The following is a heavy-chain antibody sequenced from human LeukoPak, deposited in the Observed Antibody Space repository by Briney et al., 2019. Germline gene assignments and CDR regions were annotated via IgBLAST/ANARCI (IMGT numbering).Heavy chain of an antibody. J-gene: IGHJ5*02. CDR2: ISSNGGST. D-gene: IGHD3-10*01. V-gene: IGHV3-64*04. CDR1: GFTFSSYA. Sequence: GGSLRLSCSASGFTFSSYAMHWVRQAPGKGLEYVSAISSNGGSTYYADSVKGRFTISRDNSKNTLYLQMNSLRAEDTAVYYCAKGSGRPNWFDPWGQGTLVTVSS. CDR3: AKGSGRPNWFDP.